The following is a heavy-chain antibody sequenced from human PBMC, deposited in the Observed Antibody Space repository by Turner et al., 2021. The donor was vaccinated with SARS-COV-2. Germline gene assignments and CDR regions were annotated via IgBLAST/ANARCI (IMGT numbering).Heavy chain of an antibody. CDR1: GGSISSSSYY. CDR2: IYYSGST. Sequence: QLQLQESGPGLVKPSETLSLTCTVSGGSISSSSYYWGWIRQPPGKGLEWIGSIYYSGSTYYNPSLKSRVTISVDTSKNQFSLKLSSVTAADTAVYYCARQGREQWLASNWFDPWGQGTLVTVYS. V-gene: IGHV4-39*01. CDR3: ARQGREQWLASNWFDP. J-gene: IGHJ5*02. D-gene: IGHD6-19*01.